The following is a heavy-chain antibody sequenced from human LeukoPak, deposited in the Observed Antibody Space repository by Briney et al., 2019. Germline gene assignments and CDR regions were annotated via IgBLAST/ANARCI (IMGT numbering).Heavy chain of an antibody. V-gene: IGHV3-48*03. CDR3: VRMMGGRRDY. D-gene: IGHD1-26*01. J-gene: IGHJ4*02. Sequence: GGSLRLSCAASGFTFSSYEMNWVRQAPGKGLEWVSYISSSGSTINYADSLKGRFTISRDNAKDTLYLQMNSLTAEDTAVYFCVRMMGGRRDYWGQGTLVTVSS. CDR1: GFTFSSYE. CDR2: ISSSGSTI.